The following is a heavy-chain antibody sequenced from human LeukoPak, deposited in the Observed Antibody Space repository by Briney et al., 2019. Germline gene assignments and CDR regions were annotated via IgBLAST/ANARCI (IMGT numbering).Heavy chain of an antibody. CDR3: ARAAKRIAAAGTGAFDI. V-gene: IGHV4-59*12. CDR1: GGSISSYY. J-gene: IGHJ3*02. Sequence: SETLSLTCTVSGGSISSYYWSWIRQPPGKGLEWIGYIYYSGSTNYNPSLKSRVTLSVDTSKNQFSLQLNSVTPEDTAVYYCARAAKRIAAAGTGAFDIWGQGTMVTVSS. CDR2: IYYSGST. D-gene: IGHD6-13*01.